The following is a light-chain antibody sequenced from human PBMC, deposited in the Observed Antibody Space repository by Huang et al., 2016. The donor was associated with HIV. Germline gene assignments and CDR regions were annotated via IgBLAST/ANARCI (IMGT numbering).Light chain of an antibody. Sequence: EIVLTQSPATLSLSPGERATLSCRASQSVSSYLAWDQQKPGQAPMLLIYDASNRATGIPARFSGSGSGTDFTLTISSLEPEDFTVYYCQQRSNWPLTFGGGTKVEIK. J-gene: IGKJ4*01. V-gene: IGKV3-11*01. CDR1: QSVSSY. CDR3: QQRSNWPLT. CDR2: DAS.